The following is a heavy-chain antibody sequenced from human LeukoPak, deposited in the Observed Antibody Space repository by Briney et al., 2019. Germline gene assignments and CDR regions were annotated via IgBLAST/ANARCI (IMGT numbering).Heavy chain of an antibody. Sequence: GGSLRLSCAASGFTFSSYAMSWVRQAPGKGLEWVAVIWYDGSNKYYADSVKGRFTISRDNSKNTLYLQMNSLRAEDTAVYYCARRPPGIAVAGPLDDFDYWGQGTLVTVSS. J-gene: IGHJ4*02. CDR1: GFTFSSYA. CDR3: ARRPPGIAVAGPLDDFDY. V-gene: IGHV3-33*08. CDR2: IWYDGSNK. D-gene: IGHD6-19*01.